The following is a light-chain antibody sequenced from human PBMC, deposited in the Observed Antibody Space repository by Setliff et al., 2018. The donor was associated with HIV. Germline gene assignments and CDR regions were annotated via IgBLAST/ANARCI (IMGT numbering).Light chain of an antibody. CDR2: DVK. J-gene: IGLJ1*01. CDR3: CSYAGSGPV. Sequence: SALTQPASVSGSPGQSITLSCTGTSSDVGGYNYVSWYQQHPDKAPKLMIYDVKNRPSGVSDRFSGPKSGNTASLTISGLQAEDETDYYCCSYAGSGPVFGAGTKVTVL. CDR1: SSDVGGYNY. V-gene: IGLV2-23*02.